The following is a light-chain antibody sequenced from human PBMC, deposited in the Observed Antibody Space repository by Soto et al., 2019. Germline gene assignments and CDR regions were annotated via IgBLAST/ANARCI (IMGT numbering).Light chain of an antibody. V-gene: IGKV3-20*01. J-gene: IGKJ2*01. Sequence: EIVLTQSPGTLSLSPGERATLSCRAGQSVSSNYLAWYQQKPGQAPRLLIYGASSRATGIPDRFSGSGSGTDFTLTTSRLEPEDFAVYYCQQYGSSLYTFGQGTKLEIK. CDR2: GAS. CDR1: QSVSSNY. CDR3: QQYGSSLYT.